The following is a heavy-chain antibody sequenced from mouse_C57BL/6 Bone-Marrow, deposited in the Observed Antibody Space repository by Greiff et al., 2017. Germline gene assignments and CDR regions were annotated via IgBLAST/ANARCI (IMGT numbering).Heavy chain of an antibody. CDR1: GYAFSSSW. CDR3: ARGVLRLDY. Sequence: QVQLKESGPELVKPGASVKISCKASGYAFSSSWMNWVKQRPGKGLEWIGRIYPGDGDTNYNGKFKGKATLTADKSSSTAYMQLSSLTSEDSAVYFCARGVLRLDYRGQGTTLTVSS. J-gene: IGHJ2*01. V-gene: IGHV1-82*01. D-gene: IGHD1-1*01. CDR2: IYPGDGDT.